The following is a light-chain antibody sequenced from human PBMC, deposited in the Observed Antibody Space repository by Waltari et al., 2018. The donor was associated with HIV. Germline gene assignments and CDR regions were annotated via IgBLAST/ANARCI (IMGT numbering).Light chain of an antibody. CDR2: QDV. CDR1: NLGDRY. CDR3: QVCDGRIMI. J-gene: IGLJ2*01. Sequence: SYVVSQPPSVSVSPGQTATISCPGDNLGDRYVCWYQQKSGQSPLHIIYQDVKRRSGIPERFSAFNSGNTATLTISGTQGVDEADYFCQVCDGRIMIFGGGTKLTVL. V-gene: IGLV3-1*01.